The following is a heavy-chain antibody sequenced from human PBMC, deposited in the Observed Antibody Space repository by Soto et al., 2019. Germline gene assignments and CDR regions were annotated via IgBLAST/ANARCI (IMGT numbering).Heavy chain of an antibody. D-gene: IGHD3-9*01. CDR3: ARGRLVIPSFVDYYYYGMDV. CDR2: INPSGGST. Sequence: GASVKVSCKASGYTFTSYYMHWVRQAPGQGLEWMGIINPSGGSTSYAQKFQGRVTMTRDTSTSTVYMELSSLRSEDTAVYYCARGRLVIPSFVDYYYYGMDVWGQGTTVTVSS. CDR1: GYTFTSYY. J-gene: IGHJ6*02. V-gene: IGHV1-46*01.